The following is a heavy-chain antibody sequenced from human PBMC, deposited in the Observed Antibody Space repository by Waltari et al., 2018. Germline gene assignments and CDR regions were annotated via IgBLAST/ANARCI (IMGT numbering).Heavy chain of an antibody. CDR3: ATDHHRDSGYDI. Sequence: QVQMVQSGAEVKKPGASVKVSCKVSGYTLSDLSMHWVRQAPGKGLEWMGGYDPEDGETVFAQKFQGRLTMTEDTSTDTAYMELSSLTFEDSAVYYCATDHHRDSGYDIWGQGTLVTVSS. CDR1: GYTLSDLS. D-gene: IGHD5-12*01. J-gene: IGHJ4*02. CDR2: YDPEDGET. V-gene: IGHV1-24*01.